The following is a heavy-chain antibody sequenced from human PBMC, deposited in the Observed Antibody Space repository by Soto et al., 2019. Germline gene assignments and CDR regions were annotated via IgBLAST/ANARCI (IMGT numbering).Heavy chain of an antibody. D-gene: IGHD3-10*01. CDR3: ARWFTYGNFDYFDY. V-gene: IGHV3-74*01. J-gene: IGHJ4*02. CDR2: INSGGGTT. CDR1: GFTFNTYW. Sequence: GGSLRLSCAASGFTFNTYWMYWLRQAPGKGLVWVSRINSGGGTTTYADSVKGRFTISRDNAKNTLYLQMNGLRAEDTAVYYCARWFTYGNFDYFDYWGQGTQVTVSS.